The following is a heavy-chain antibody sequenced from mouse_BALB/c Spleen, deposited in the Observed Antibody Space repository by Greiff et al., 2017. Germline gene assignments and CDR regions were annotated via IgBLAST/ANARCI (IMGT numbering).Heavy chain of an antibody. CDR2: INPYNDGT. D-gene: IGHD2-4*01. CDR3: ARGDYDDYAMDY. Sequence: VHVKQSGPEMVKPGASVKMSCKASGYTFTSYVIHWVKQKPGQGLEVIGYINPYNDGTKYNEKFKGKATLTSDKSSSTAYMELSSLTSEDSAVYYCARGDYDDYAMDYWGQGTSVTVSS. CDR1: GYTFTSYV. V-gene: IGHV1-14*01. J-gene: IGHJ4*01.